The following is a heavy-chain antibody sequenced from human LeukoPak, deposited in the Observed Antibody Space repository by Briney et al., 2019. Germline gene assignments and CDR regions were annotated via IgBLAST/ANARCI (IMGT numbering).Heavy chain of an antibody. CDR1: GASFSDDY. CDR2: INPSGST. J-gene: IGHJ4*02. CDR3: ASGASLDY. D-gene: IGHD3-16*01. V-gene: IGHV4-34*01. Sequence: PSETLSLTCAVYGASFSDDYWSWIRQPPGEGLQWIGEINPSGSTNYNPSLKSRVTISVDTSKNQFSLKVTSVTAADAAVYYCASGASLDYWGQGILVTVSS.